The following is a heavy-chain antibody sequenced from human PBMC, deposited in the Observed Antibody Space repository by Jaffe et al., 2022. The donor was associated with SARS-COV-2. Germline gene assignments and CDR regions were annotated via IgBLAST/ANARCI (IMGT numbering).Heavy chain of an antibody. D-gene: IGHD5-18*01. J-gene: IGHJ6*02. Sequence: QVQLVESGGGVVQPGRSLRLSCAASGFTFSSYGMHWVRQAPGKGLEWVAVIWYDGSNKYYADSVKGRFTISRDNSKNTLYLQMNSLRAEDTAVYYCARERGKRKGGYSYGTEYYYYGMDVWGQGTTVTVSS. V-gene: IGHV3-33*01. CDR3: ARERGKRKGGYSYGTEYYYYGMDV. CDR1: GFTFSSYG. CDR2: IWYDGSNK.